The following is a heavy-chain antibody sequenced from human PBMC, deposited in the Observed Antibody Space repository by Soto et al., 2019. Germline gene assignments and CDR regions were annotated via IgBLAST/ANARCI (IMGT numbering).Heavy chain of an antibody. D-gene: IGHD6-19*01. V-gene: IGHV1-69*08. Sequence: QVQLVQSGAEVKKPGSSVKVSCKASGGTFSSYTISWVRQAPGQGLEWMGRIIPILGIANYAQKFQGRVTITADKTTSTAYMELSSLRSEDTAVYYCARERVAGTIPDYWGQGTLVTVSS. CDR3: ARERVAGTIPDY. J-gene: IGHJ4*02. CDR1: GGTFSSYT. CDR2: IIPILGIA.